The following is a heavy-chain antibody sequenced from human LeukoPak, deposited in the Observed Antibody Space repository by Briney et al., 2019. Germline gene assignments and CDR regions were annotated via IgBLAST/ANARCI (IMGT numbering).Heavy chain of an antibody. J-gene: IGHJ4*02. D-gene: IGHD5-24*01. CDR2: IKQDGSKK. Sequence: QPGGSLRLSCTASGFTFSNFWMGWVRQAPGKGLEWVANIKQDGSKKSHVDSVKGRFTISRDNAKNSLYLQMNSLRAEDTAIYYCTRVGYIDEGIDYWGQGTLVTVSS. CDR1: GFTFSNFW. V-gene: IGHV3-7*04. CDR3: TRVGYIDEGIDY.